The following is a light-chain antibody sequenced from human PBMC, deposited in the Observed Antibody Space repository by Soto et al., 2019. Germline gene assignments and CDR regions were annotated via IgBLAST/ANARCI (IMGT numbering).Light chain of an antibody. J-gene: IGLJ1*01. V-gene: IGLV2-23*02. Sequence: QSALTQPASVSGSPGQSITRSCTGTSSDVGSYNLVSWYQQHPGKAPKLIIFEVSYRPSGISNRFSASKSGDTASLTISGLQADDEADYYCCSYTDSRTHIFGSGTKVTVL. CDR3: CSYTDSRTHI. CDR1: SSDVGSYNL. CDR2: EVS.